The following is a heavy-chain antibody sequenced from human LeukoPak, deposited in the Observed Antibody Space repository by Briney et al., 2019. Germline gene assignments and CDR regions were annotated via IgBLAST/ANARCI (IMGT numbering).Heavy chain of an antibody. V-gene: IGHV3-11*01. D-gene: IGHD3-22*01. CDR1: GFTFSDYY. J-gene: IGHJ4*02. Sequence: GGSLRLSCAASGFTFSDYYMSWIRQAPGKGLEWVSYISSSGSTIYYADSVKGRFTISRDNAKNSLYLQMNSLRAEDTAVYYCARGSYYYDSSGYWYYFDYWGQGTLVTVSS. CDR3: ARGSYYYDSSGYWYYFDY. CDR2: ISSSGSTI.